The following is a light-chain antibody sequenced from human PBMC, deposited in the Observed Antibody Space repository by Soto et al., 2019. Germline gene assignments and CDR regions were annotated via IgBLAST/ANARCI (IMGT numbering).Light chain of an antibody. J-gene: IGKJ4*01. CDR2: GAS. CDR1: QSVTRN. CDR3: QQYNNWPLT. Sequence: EIVMTQSPANLSVSPGERATLSCRASQSVTRNLAWYQQRPGQAPRLLIYGASTRATGIPARYGGSGSGTEFTLTISSLQSEDFAIYYCQQYNNWPLTFGGGAKVEIK. V-gene: IGKV3-15*01.